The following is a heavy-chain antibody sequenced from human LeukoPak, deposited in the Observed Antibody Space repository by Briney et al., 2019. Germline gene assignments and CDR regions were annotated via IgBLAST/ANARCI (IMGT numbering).Heavy chain of an antibody. V-gene: IGHV3-48*03. CDR1: GFTFSTYE. D-gene: IGHD3-10*01. CDR3: ARVGSHSGSLSLIRRNYKYYYYMDV. J-gene: IGHJ6*03. CDR2: ISSSGSSI. Sequence: GGSLRLSCAASGFTFSTYEMNWVRQAPGKGLEWVSYISSSGSSIYYADSVKGRFTISRDNAKNSLYLQMNSLRAEDTAVYYCARVGSHSGSLSLIRRNYKYYYYMDVWGKGTTVTISS.